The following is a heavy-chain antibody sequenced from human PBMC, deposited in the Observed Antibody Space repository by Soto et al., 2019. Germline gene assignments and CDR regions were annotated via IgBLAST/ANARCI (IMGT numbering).Heavy chain of an antibody. CDR2: IYSDGTT. V-gene: IGHV3-53*04. CDR1: AFTVSSTY. J-gene: IGHJ4*02. Sequence: EVQLVESGGDLVQPGGSLRLSCAASAFTVSSTYMTWVRQAPGKGLEWVSLIYSDGTTYYADSGKGRFTISRHKSNNTLYLQMNSQRAEDTVVYYCARVFHPGGYSDGFFDNWGQGTLFSLSS. D-gene: IGHD5-18*01. CDR3: ARVFHPGGYSDGFFDN.